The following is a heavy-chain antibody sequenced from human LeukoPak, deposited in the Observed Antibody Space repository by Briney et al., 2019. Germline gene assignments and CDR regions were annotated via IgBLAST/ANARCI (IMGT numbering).Heavy chain of an antibody. D-gene: IGHD4-23*01. J-gene: IGHJ4*02. V-gene: IGHV3-48*02. CDR2: ISSSSTTI. Sequence: GGSLRLSCAASGFTFSSYSMNWVRQAPGKGLKWVSYISSSSTTIYYADSVKGRFTISRDNAKNSLYLQMNSLRDEDTAVYYCARDPGGYGGPSGGYWGQGTLVTVSS. CDR3: ARDPGGYGGPSGGY. CDR1: GFTFSSYS.